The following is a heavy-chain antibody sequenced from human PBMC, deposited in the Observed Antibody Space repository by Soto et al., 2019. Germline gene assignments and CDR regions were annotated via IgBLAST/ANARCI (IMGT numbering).Heavy chain of an antibody. J-gene: IGHJ6*02. D-gene: IGHD2-2*02. CDR3: TTDLLVAYTPLYYYYGMDV. Sequence: EVQLVESGGGLVKPGGSLRLSCAASGFTFSNAWMSWVRQAPGKGLEWVGRIKSKTDGGTTDYAAPVKGRFTISRDDSKNTLYLQMNSLKTEDTAVYYCTTDLLVAYTPLYYYYGMDVWGQGTTVTVSS. V-gene: IGHV3-15*01. CDR2: IKSKTDGGTT. CDR1: GFTFSNAW.